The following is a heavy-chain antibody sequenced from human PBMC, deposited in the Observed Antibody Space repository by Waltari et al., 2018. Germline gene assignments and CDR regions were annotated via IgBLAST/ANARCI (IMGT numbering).Heavy chain of an antibody. CDR3: ARDSMVRGV. D-gene: IGHD3-10*01. V-gene: IGHV4-59*11. CDR1: GGSISSHY. J-gene: IGHJ4*02. Sequence: QVQLQESGPGLVKPSETLSLTCTVSGGSISSHYWSWIRQPPGKGLEWIGYIYYSGRTNYTPSLKSRVTISVDTSKNQFSLKLSSVTAADTAVYYCARDSMVRGVWGQGTLVTVSS. CDR2: IYYSGRT.